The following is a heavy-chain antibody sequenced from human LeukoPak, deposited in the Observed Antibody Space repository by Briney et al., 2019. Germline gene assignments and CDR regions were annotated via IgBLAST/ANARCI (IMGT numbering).Heavy chain of an antibody. CDR1: GFTFSSYA. CDR3: AKDVPVAYFDY. J-gene: IGHJ4*02. Sequence: GGSLRLSCAASGFTFSSYAMHWVRQAPGKGLEWVAVISYDGSNKYYADSVKGRFTISRDNSKNTLYLQMNSLRPEDTAVYYCAKDVPVAYFDYWGQGTLVTVSS. D-gene: IGHD6-6*01. V-gene: IGHV3-30-3*01. CDR2: ISYDGSNK.